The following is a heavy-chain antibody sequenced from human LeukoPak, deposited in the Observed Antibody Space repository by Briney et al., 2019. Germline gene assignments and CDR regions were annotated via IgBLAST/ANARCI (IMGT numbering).Heavy chain of an antibody. CDR3: ARSKTIAARDALDY. J-gene: IGHJ4*02. CDR2: IYYSGST. Sequence: PSETLSLTCTVPGGSISSHYWSWIRQPPGKGLEWIGYIYYSGSTNYNPSLKSRVTISVDTSKNQFSLKLSSVTAADTAVYYCARSKTIAARDALDYWGQGTLVTVSS. D-gene: IGHD5-12*01. V-gene: IGHV4-59*11. CDR1: GGSISSHY.